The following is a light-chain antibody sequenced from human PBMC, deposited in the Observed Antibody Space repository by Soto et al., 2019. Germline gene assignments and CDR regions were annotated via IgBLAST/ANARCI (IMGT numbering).Light chain of an antibody. V-gene: IGLV1-40*01. Sequence: QPVLTQSPSVSGAPGQRVTISCTGGSSDIGAGHGVHWYQQLPGTAPKLLIYDDTHRPSGVPDRFSGSKAGPSASLAITGLQADDEGDYYCHSYDSSQTAVVFGGGTKLTVL. CDR3: HSYDSSQTAVV. CDR2: DDT. J-gene: IGLJ3*02. CDR1: SSDIGAGHG.